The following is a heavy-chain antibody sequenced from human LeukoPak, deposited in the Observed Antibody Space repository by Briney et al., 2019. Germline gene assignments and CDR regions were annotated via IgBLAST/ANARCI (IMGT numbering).Heavy chain of an antibody. J-gene: IGHJ4*02. D-gene: IGHD3/OR15-3a*01. CDR1: GYSISSGYY. Sequence: PSETLSLTCSVSGYSISSGYYWGWIRQPPGKGLEWIGSIYYSGNTYYNASLKSQVSISIDTSKNQFSLRLTSVTAADTAVYYCARQTGSGLFILPGGQGTLVTVSS. V-gene: IGHV4-38-2*02. CDR3: ARQTGSGLFILP. CDR2: IYYSGNT.